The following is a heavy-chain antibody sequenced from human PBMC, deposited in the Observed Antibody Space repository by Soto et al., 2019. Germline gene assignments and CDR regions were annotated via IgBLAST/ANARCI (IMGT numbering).Heavy chain of an antibody. Sequence: GGSLRLSCAASGFTFSSYSMNWVRQAPGKGLEWVSSISSSSSYIYYADSVKGRFTISRDNAKNSLYLQMNSLRAEDTAVYYCARAATDDILTGYYTGVFDPWGQGTLVTVSS. V-gene: IGHV3-21*01. CDR3: ARAATDDILTGYYTGVFDP. J-gene: IGHJ5*02. CDR2: ISSSSSYI. D-gene: IGHD3-9*01. CDR1: GFTFSSYS.